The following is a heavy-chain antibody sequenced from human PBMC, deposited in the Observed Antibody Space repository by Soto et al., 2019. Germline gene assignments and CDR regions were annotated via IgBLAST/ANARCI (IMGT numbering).Heavy chain of an antibody. V-gene: IGHV3-33*01. J-gene: IGHJ6*02. CDR3: ARDQAAAPTLDYYFGMDV. D-gene: IGHD6-13*01. CDR2: IWYAGTNK. CDR1: GFTFSNYG. Sequence: QVQLVESGGGVVQPGRSLRLSCAASGFTFSNYGMYWVRQAPGKGLEWVAVIWYAGTNKYYADSVKGRFTISRDNSKNTLYLQMNSLRAEDTAVYYCARDQAAAPTLDYYFGMDVWGQGTTVTVSS.